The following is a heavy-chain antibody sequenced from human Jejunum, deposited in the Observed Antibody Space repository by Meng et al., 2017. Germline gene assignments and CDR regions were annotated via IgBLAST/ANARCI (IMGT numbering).Heavy chain of an antibody. CDR2: IYPDDSET. Sequence: GESLKISCKASGYSFSSYCISWVRQMPGKGLEWMGIIYPDDSETRYSPSFQGHVSISVDKSIATAYLRWSSLRASDTAIYYCARHGRGSPYRREYAGGLEFDYWGQGTLVTVSS. V-gene: IGHV5-51*01. CDR1: GYSFSSYC. D-gene: IGHD1-26*01. CDR3: ARHGRGSPYRREYAGGLEFDY. J-gene: IGHJ4*02.